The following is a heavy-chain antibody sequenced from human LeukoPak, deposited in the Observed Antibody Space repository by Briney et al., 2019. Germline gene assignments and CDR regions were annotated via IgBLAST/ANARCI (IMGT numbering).Heavy chain of an antibody. CDR3: ARDQEGFDY. V-gene: IGHV1-46*01. Sequence: ASVKVSCKASGYTFTSTYIRWVRQAPGQGLEWMGMIYPRDGSTSYAQKFQGSVTVTRDTSTSTVHMELSGLRTEDTAVYYCARDQEGFDYWGQGTLVTVSS. J-gene: IGHJ4*02. CDR1: GYTFTSTY. CDR2: IYPRDGST.